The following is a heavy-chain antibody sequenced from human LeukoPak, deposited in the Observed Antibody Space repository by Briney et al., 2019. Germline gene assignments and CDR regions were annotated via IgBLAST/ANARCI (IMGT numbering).Heavy chain of an antibody. CDR3: AMGLQTLEGTDY. J-gene: IGHJ4*02. CDR2: ISSSSSYI. V-gene: IGHV3-21*01. CDR1: GFTFSSHS. Sequence: PGGSLRLSCAASGFTFSSHSMNWVRQAPGKGLEWVSSISSSSSYIYYADSVKGRFTISRDNAKNSLYLQMNSLRAEDTAVYYCAMGLQTLEGTDYWGQGTLVTVSS. D-gene: IGHD1-1*01.